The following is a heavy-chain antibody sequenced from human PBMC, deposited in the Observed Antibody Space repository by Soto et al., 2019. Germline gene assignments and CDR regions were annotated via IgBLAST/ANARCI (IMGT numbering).Heavy chain of an antibody. CDR2: ISTAKGDT. CDR3: ARAGYTHGSSYFDY. Sequence: QVHLVQSAAEVKKPGASVKVSCQASGYTFTTYGLSWVRQAPGQGLEWMGWISTAKGDTNYAQKFQGRVTMTTDASTSTAYMEFRSLRSDDTAVFYCARAGYTHGSSYFDYWGQGTLLTVSS. V-gene: IGHV1-18*04. J-gene: IGHJ4*02. D-gene: IGHD1-1*01. CDR1: GYTFTTYG.